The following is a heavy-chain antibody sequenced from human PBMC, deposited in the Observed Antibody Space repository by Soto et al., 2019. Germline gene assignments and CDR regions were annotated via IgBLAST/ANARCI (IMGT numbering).Heavy chain of an antibody. V-gene: IGHV5-51*01. D-gene: IGHD6-13*01. CDR1: GYSFTTYW. CDR3: ARQAAAGKYYYAMDV. J-gene: IGHJ6*02. CDR2: IYPGDSDT. Sequence: PGESLKISCKGSGYSFTTYWIGWVRQMPGKGLEGMVIIYPGDSDTRYSPSFQGQVTISADKSINTTYLQWSSLKASDTAIYYCARQAAAGKYYYAMDVWGQGTAVTVSS.